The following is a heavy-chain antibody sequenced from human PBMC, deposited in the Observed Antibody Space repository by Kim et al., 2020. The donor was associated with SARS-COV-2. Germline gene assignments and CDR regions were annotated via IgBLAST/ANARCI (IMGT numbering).Heavy chain of an antibody. D-gene: IGHD2-15*01. Sequence: LQSRVNISVDTSKNQFSLKLSSVTAADTAVYYCAGGRYSVRYYYYYGMDVWGQGTTVTVSS. CDR3: AGGRYSVRYYYYYGMDV. J-gene: IGHJ6*02. V-gene: IGHV4-34*01.